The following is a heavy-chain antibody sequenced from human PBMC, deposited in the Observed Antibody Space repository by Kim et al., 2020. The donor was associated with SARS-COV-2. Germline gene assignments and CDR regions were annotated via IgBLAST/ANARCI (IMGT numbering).Heavy chain of an antibody. D-gene: IGHD3-9*01. CDR3: ARDSFDWLLYTSDYFDY. V-gene: IGHV1-18*01. Sequence: LQGRVTITTDTSTSTAYMELRSLRSDDTAVYYCARDSFDWLLYTSDYFDYWGQGTLVTVSS. J-gene: IGHJ4*02.